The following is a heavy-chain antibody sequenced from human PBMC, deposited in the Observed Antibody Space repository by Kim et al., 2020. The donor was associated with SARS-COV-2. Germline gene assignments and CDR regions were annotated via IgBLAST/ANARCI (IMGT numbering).Heavy chain of an antibody. J-gene: IGHJ4*02. V-gene: IGHV1-46*01. Sequence: YEKKFQGRVTMARDTSTSTVYMELSSLRSEDTAVYYCARDYGITGGMIKNWGQGTLVTVSS. CDR3: ARDYGITGGMIKN. D-gene: IGHD3-16*01.